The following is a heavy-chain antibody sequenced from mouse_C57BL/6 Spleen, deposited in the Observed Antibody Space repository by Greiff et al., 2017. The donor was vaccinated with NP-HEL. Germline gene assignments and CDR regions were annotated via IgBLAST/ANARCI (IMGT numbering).Heavy chain of an antibody. V-gene: IGHV1-54*01. CDR1: GYAFTNYL. J-gene: IGHJ3*01. D-gene: IGHD1-1*01. Sequence: VQLQQSGAELVRPGTSVKVSCKASGYAFTNYLIEWVKQRPGQGLEWIGVINPGSGGTNYNEKFKGKATLTADKSSSTAYMQLSSLTSEDSAVYFCASGSSYAWFAYWGKGTLVTVSA. CDR2: INPGSGGT. CDR3: ASGSSYAWFAY.